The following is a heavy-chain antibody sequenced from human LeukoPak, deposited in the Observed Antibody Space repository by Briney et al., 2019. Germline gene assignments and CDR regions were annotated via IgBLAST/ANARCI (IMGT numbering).Heavy chain of an antibody. CDR3: AKGFYHYYGSGSYTLDF. V-gene: IGHV3-23*01. D-gene: IGHD3-10*01. Sequence: GGSLRLSCAASGFTFGSYAMTWVRQAPGKGLELVSAISGSGTGTFYADSVKGRFTISRDTSKNTVYLQMNSLRAEDTAVYYCAKGFYHYYGSGSYTLDFWGQGTQVTVSS. CDR1: GFTFGSYA. J-gene: IGHJ4*02. CDR2: ISGSGTGT.